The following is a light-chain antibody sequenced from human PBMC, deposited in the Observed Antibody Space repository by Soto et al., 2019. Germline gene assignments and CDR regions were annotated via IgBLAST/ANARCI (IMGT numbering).Light chain of an antibody. CDR1: QTISSW. CDR2: KAS. V-gene: IGKV1-5*03. J-gene: IGKJ1*01. CDR3: QHYNSYSEA. Sequence: DIQMTQSPSTLSVSVGDRVTITCRASQTISSWLAWYQQKPGKAPKLLIYKASTLKSGVPSRFSGSGSGTEFTLTISSLQPDDFATYYCQHYNSYSEAFGQWTKVELK.